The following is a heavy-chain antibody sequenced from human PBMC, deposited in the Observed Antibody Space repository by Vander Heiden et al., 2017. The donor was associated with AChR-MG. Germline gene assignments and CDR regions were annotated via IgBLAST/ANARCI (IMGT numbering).Heavy chain of an antibody. D-gene: IGHD3-22*01. CDR2: ISSSSSYI. J-gene: IGHJ4*02. CDR3: ARDSVKSGYYYSGFDY. Sequence: EVQLVESGGGLVKPGGSLRPSCAASGFTFSSYSMNWVRQAPGKGLEWVSSISSSSSYIYYADSVKGRFTISRDNAKNSLYLQMNSLRAEDTAVYYCARDSVKSGYYYSGFDYWGQGTLVTVSS. CDR1: GFTFSSYS. V-gene: IGHV3-21*01.